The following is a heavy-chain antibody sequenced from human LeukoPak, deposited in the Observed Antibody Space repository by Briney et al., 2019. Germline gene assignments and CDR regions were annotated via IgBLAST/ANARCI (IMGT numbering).Heavy chain of an antibody. CDR1: GYTFTSYY. V-gene: IGHV1-46*01. Sequence: ASVKVSCKASGYTFTSYYMHWVRQAPGRGLEWMGIINPSGGSTSYAQKFQGRVTMTRDTSTSTVYMELSSLRSEDTAVYYCATLIGSGSYYTPFDYWGQGTLVTVSS. CDR3: ATLIGSGSYYTPFDY. CDR2: INPSGGST. D-gene: IGHD3-10*02. J-gene: IGHJ4*02.